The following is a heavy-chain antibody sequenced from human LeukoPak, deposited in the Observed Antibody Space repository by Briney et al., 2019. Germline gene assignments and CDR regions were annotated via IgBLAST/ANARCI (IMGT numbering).Heavy chain of an antibody. CDR3: ARDLASYLGY. D-gene: IGHD3-10*01. Sequence: GASVKVSCKASGYTFTSYYMHRVRQAPGQGLEWMGIINPSGGSTSYAQKFQGRDTMTRDTSTSTVYMELSSLRSEDTAVYYCARDLASYLGYWGQGTLVTVSS. J-gene: IGHJ4*02. V-gene: IGHV1-46*01. CDR1: GYTFTSYY. CDR2: INPSGGST.